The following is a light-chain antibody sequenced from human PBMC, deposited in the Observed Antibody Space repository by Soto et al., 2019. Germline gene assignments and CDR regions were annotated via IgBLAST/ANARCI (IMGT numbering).Light chain of an antibody. Sequence: QLVLTQPPSVSEAPRQRVTISCSGSRSNVGDNAVNWYQQLPGKAPKLLIYYDDLLTSGVSDRFSGSKSGTSASLAISGLQSEDEGDYYCEAWDDSLNGWVFGGGTKSPS. CDR2: YDD. J-gene: IGLJ3*02. V-gene: IGLV1-36*01. CDR1: RSNVGDNA. CDR3: EAWDDSLNGWV.